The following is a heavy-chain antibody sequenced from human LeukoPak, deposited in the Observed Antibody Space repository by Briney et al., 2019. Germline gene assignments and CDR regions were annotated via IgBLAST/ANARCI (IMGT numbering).Heavy chain of an antibody. D-gene: IGHD3-16*01. V-gene: IGHV3-23*01. CDR2: ISDSGGNT. J-gene: IGHJ4*02. CDR3: AKDAGRTDVDYFDY. Sequence: GGSLRLSCAASGFTFSSYAMSCVRQVPGKGLEWVSAISDSGGNTYYADFVRGRFTISRDNSKNTLYLQMNSLRAEDTAMYFCAKDAGRTDVDYFDYWGQGTLVTVSS. CDR1: GFTFSSYA.